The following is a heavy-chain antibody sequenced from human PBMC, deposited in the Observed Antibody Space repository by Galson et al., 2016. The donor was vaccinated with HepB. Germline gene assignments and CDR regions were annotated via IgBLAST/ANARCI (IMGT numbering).Heavy chain of an antibody. CDR2: IXGDASGT. Sequence: SLRLSCADSRFTFSXYWMHWVRQVXXXGPXXVSVIXGDASGTRYADSVKGRFTISRDNTKNTLYLQMNSLRADDTAVYYCVSPLHNDGNSGMAFDIWGQGTMVTVPS. CDR1: RFTFSXYW. V-gene: IGHV3-74*01. D-gene: IGHD4-23*01. CDR3: VSPLHNDGNSGMAFDI. J-gene: IGHJ3*02.